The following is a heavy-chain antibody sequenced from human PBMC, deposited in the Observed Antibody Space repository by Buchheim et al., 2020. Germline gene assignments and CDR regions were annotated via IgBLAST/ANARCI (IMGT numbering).Heavy chain of an antibody. D-gene: IGHD3-3*01. Sequence: QVQLRQWGAGLLKPSETLSLTCAVYGGSFSGYYWSWIRQPPGKGLEWIGEINHSGSTNYNPSLKSRVTISVDTSKNQFSLKLSSVTAADTAVYYCARKARYYDFWSGYYYFDYWGQGTL. CDR3: ARKARYYDFWSGYYYFDY. CDR2: INHSGST. V-gene: IGHV4-34*01. J-gene: IGHJ4*02. CDR1: GGSFSGYY.